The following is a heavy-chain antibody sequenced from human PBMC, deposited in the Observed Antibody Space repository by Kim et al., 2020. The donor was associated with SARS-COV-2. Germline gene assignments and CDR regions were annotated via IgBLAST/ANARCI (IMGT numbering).Heavy chain of an antibody. D-gene: IGHD6-13*01. CDR3: AKDLRGPSAGTWYFDL. CDR2: LTSTGDTT. CDR1: GFTFSSSA. V-gene: IGHV3-23*01. Sequence: GGSLRLSCAASGFTFSSSAMGWVRQAPGKGLEWVSALTSTGDTTYYADSVKGRFTISRDNSKNTLYLQMNSLRAEDTALSYCAKDLRGPSAGTWYFDLWG. J-gene: IGHJ2*01.